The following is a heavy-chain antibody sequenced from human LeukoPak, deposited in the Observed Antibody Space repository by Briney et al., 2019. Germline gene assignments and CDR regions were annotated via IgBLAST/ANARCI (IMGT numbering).Heavy chain of an antibody. J-gene: IGHJ6*03. CDR3: AKDFGSGSGRPPYYYYMDV. V-gene: IGHV3-7*03. Sequence: GGSLRLSCAASGFTFSSYWMSWVRQAPGKGLEWVANIKQDGSEKYYVDSVKGRFTISRDNAKNSLYLQMNSLRAEDTAVYYCAKDFGSGSGRPPYYYYMDVWGKGTTVTVSS. CDR1: GFTFSSYW. CDR2: IKQDGSEK. D-gene: IGHD3-10*01.